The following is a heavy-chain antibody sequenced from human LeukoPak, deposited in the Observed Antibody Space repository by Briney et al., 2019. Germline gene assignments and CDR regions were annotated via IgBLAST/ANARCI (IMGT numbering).Heavy chain of an antibody. CDR1: GFTFSSYA. Sequence: GGSLRLSCAASGFTFSSYAMSWVRQAPGKGLEWVSTISGSAGSTYYEDSVKGRLTVSRDNSKNTRDLQMNSLRAEDKAVYYCAGDVVITKADYWGQGTLVTVSS. V-gene: IGHV3-23*01. CDR3: AGDVVITKADY. J-gene: IGHJ4*02. D-gene: IGHD3-22*01. CDR2: ISGSAGST.